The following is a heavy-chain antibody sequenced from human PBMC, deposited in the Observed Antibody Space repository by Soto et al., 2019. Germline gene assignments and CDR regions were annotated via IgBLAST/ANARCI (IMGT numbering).Heavy chain of an antibody. Sequence: GGSLRLSCAASGFTFSYYWMNWVRQAPGKGLEWVGNIKQDGGETYYVDSVKGRFTIPRDNAKNSLYLQMNSLRAEDTAVYYCSARYCSGGSCYTYWGQGTLVTVS. D-gene: IGHD2-15*01. V-gene: IGHV3-7*01. J-gene: IGHJ4*02. CDR3: SARYCSGGSCYTY. CDR2: IKQDGGET. CDR1: GFTFSYYW.